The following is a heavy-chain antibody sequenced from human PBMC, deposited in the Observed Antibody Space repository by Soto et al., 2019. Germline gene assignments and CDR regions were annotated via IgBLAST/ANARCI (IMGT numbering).Heavy chain of an antibody. CDR1: GGTFSSYA. V-gene: IGHV1-69*01. CDR3: ASVYCSSTSCYTGGDY. J-gene: IGHJ4*02. CDR2: IIPIFGTA. D-gene: IGHD2-2*02. Sequence: QVQLVQSGAEVKKPGSSVKVSCKASGGTFSSYAISWVRQAPGQGLEWMGGIIPIFGTANYAQKFQGRVTITADESTSTAYMALSSLRSEDTAVYYCASVYCSSTSCYTGGDYWGQGTLVTVSS.